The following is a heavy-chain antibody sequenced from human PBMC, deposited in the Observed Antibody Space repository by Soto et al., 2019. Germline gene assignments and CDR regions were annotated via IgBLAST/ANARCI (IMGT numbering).Heavy chain of an antibody. D-gene: IGHD3-10*01. Sequence: SETLSLTCTVSGGSISSYYWSWIRQPPGKGLEWIGYIYYSGSTNYNPSLKSRVTISVDTSKNQFSLKLSSVTAADAAVYYCARDSGYYGMDVWGQGTTGTVS. J-gene: IGHJ6*02. CDR2: IYYSGST. CDR3: ARDSGYYGMDV. CDR1: GGSISSYY. V-gene: IGHV4-59*01.